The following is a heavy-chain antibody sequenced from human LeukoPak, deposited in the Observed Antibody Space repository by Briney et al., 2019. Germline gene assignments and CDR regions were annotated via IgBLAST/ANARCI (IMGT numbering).Heavy chain of an antibody. CDR3: ASLLIYCSSTSCIKQWFDP. V-gene: IGHV4-34*01. D-gene: IGHD2-2*01. Sequence: SETLSLTCAVYGESFSGYYWSWLRQPPGKGLEWIGEINHSGSTNYNPSLTSRVTISVDTSKNQFPLKLSSVTAADTAVYYCASLLIYCSSTSCIKQWFDPWGQGTLVTVSS. J-gene: IGHJ5*02. CDR2: INHSGST. CDR1: GESFSGYY.